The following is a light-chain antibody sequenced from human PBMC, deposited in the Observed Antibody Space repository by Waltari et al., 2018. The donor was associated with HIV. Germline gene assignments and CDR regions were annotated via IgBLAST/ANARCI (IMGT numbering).Light chain of an antibody. CDR2: EDT. CDR3: QSYDQTIPCV. V-gene: IGLV6-57*03. J-gene: IGLJ1*01. Sequence: NFVLTQPHSVSESPGKTVTISCARSSGNIANNHAPWYQQRPGSAPTPVIYEDTQRPSGVPDRFSGSIDTSSNSASLTIYELKTEDEADYYCQSYDQTIPCVFGTGTRLTVL. CDR1: SGNIANNH.